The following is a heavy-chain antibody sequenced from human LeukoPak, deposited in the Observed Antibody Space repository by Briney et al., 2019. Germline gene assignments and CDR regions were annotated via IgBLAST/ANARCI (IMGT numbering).Heavy chain of an antibody. D-gene: IGHD3-3*01. J-gene: IGHJ3*02. CDR1: GGSISSYY. V-gene: IGHV4-59*01. CDR2: SYYSGST. CDR3: ARVRVVNDDDAFDI. Sequence: PSETLSLTCTVAGGSISSYYWCWIRQPPGQGREWMGYSYYSGSTNYTPSLKSRVTISVDTSKTQFSLKLSAVTAADTAVYYCARVRVVNDDDAFDIWGQGTMVTVSS.